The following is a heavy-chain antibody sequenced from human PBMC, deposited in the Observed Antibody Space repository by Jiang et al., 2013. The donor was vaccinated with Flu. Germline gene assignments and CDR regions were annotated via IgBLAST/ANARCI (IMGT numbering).Heavy chain of an antibody. CDR3: ARDLDSSGYYQGEFDY. CDR1: GFTFSSYW. Sequence: QLVESGGGLVPGLGGSLRLSCAASGFTFSSYWMSWVRQAPGKGLEWVANIKQDGSEKYYVDSVKGRFTISRDNAKNSLYLQMNSLRAEDTAVYYCARDLDSSGYYQGEFDYWGQGTLVTVSS. V-gene: IGHV3-7*01. CDR2: IKQDGSEK. J-gene: IGHJ4*02. D-gene: IGHD3-22*01.